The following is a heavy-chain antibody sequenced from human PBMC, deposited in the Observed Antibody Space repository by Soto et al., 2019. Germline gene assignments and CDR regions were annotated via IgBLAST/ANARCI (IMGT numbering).Heavy chain of an antibody. V-gene: IGHV1-69*06. J-gene: IGHJ6*02. CDR1: GGTFSSYA. Sequence: GASVKVSCKASGGTFSSYAISWVRQAPGQGLEWMGGIIPIFGTANYAQKFQGRVTITADKSTSTAYMELSSLRSEDTAVYYCARGYRGSYSPNYYYYGMDVWGQGATVTVSS. CDR2: IIPIFGTA. CDR3: ARGYRGSYSPNYYYYGMDV. D-gene: IGHD1-26*01.